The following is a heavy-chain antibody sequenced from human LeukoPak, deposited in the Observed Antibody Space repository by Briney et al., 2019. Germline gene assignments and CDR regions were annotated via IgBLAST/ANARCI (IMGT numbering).Heavy chain of an antibody. CDR3: ARVLRESLLNYYGMDV. D-gene: IGHD3-9*01. J-gene: IGHJ6*02. CDR2: ISAYNGNT. Sequence: ASVTVSCTASGYTFTSYGISWVRQAPGQGLEWMGWISAYNGNTNYAQKLQGRATMTTDTSTSTAYMELRSLRSDDTAVYYCARVLRESLLNYYGMDVWGQGTTVTVS. V-gene: IGHV1-18*01. CDR1: GYTFTSYG.